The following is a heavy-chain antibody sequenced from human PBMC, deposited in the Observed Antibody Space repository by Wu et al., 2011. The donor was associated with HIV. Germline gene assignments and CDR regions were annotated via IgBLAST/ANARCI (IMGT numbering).Heavy chain of an antibody. CDR3: VRESPFVA. CDR1: GDTFSRYT. Sequence: QVQLVQSGAEVKKPGSSVKVSCKTSGDTFSRYTVSWVRQAPGQGPEWLGGIIPIEGTANYAQKFQGRVTITADKFRSTVYMELNSLRTDDTAVYYCVRESPFVAWGQGILVTVSS. J-gene: IGHJ5*02. V-gene: IGHV1-69*14. CDR2: IIPIEGTA. D-gene: IGHD3-16*01.